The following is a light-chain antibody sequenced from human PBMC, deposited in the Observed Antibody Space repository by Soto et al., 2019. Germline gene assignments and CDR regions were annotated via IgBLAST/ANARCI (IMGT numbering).Light chain of an antibody. J-gene: IGLJ3*02. CDR1: SSNIGTNT. CDR2: ANS. CDR3: AVWDDSLSGRWM. V-gene: IGLV1-44*01. Sequence: QSVLAQPPSASGAPGQRVTISCSGSSSNIGTNTVNWYQQLPGTAPKLLIYANSQRPSGVPDRFSGSKSGTSASLAISGLQSEDEADYYCAVWDDSLSGRWMFGGGTKVTVL.